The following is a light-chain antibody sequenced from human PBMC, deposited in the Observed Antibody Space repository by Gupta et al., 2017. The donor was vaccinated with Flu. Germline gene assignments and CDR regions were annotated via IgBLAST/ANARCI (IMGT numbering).Light chain of an antibody. CDR3: HQYYNWPGT. Sequence: PATLLVLPGERPAVSFRASQSVNNNLAGYQQKPGQVPRLLIHCASSRATGIPARFSRSGSGTEFTLTISGLHSEDFAVYFCHQYYNWPGTFGPGTKVKVK. V-gene: IGKV3-15*01. CDR1: QSVNNN. J-gene: IGKJ1*01. CDR2: CAS.